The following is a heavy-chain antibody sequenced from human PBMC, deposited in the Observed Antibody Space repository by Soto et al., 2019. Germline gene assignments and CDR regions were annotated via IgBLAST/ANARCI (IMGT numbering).Heavy chain of an antibody. CDR3: ARDEMVVATGSRTWHYYYGMDV. D-gene: IGHD2-15*01. J-gene: IGHJ6*02. Sequence: QVQLVQSGAEVKKPGSSVKVSCKSSGGTFSTYAISWVRQAPGQGLEWMGGIIPIFGTANYAQKIQGRVTITADESTTTAYMEVISLRSEDTAVYYCARDEMVVATGSRTWHYYYGMDVWGQGTTVTVSS. V-gene: IGHV1-69*12. CDR2: IIPIFGTA. CDR1: GGTFSTYA.